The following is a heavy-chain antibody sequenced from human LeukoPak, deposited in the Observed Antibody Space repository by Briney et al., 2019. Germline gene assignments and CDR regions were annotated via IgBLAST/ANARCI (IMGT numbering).Heavy chain of an antibody. Sequence: GSLRLSCAASGFTFRNYGMHWVRQAPGKGLEWVASIRTDGGEKYYADSVKGRFTISRDNSKNTLYLQMNSLRAEDTAVYYCARDMDSKSGDGYNGGFDYWGQGTLVTVSS. CDR2: IRTDGGEK. V-gene: IGHV3-30*02. CDR3: ARDMDSKSGDGYNGGFDY. J-gene: IGHJ4*02. CDR1: GFTFRNYG. D-gene: IGHD5-24*01.